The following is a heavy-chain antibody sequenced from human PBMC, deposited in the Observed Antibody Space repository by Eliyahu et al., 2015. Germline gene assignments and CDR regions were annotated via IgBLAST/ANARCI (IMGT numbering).Heavy chain of an antibody. CDR3: ARELIAAAGKGWFDP. J-gene: IGHJ5*02. Sequence: QVQLQESGPGLVKPSQTLSLTCTVSGGSISSGSYYWSWIRQPAGKGLEWIGRIYTSGSTNYNPSLKSRVTISVDTSKNQFSLKLSSVTAADTAVYYCARELIAAAGKGWFDPWGQGTLVTVSS. V-gene: IGHV4-61*02. CDR2: IYTSGST. D-gene: IGHD6-13*01. CDR1: GGSISSGSYY.